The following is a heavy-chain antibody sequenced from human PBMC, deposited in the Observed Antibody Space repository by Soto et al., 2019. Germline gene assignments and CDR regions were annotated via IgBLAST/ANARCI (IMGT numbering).Heavy chain of an antibody. CDR1: GGSISNYY. V-gene: IGHV4-59*08. J-gene: IGHJ4*02. Sequence: SETLSLTCIVSGGSISNYYWSWIRQPPGKGLEWIGYIYYSGSTNYNPSLTSRVTISVDTSKNQFSLKLSSVTAADTAVYYCARHRYSYGVYYFDYWGQETRVTVS. CDR3: ARHRYSYGVYYFDY. CDR2: IYYSGST. D-gene: IGHD5-18*01.